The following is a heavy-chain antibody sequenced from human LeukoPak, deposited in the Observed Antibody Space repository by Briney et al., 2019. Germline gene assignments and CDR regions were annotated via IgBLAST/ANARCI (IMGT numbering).Heavy chain of an antibody. Sequence: GGSLRLSCAASGFTFSRHGMHWVRQAPGKGLEWVAVISYDGSNKYYADSVKGRFTISRDNSKNTLYLQMNSLRAEDTAVYYCAKKHPISPMVGTTLDSWGQGTLVTVSS. CDR3: AKKHPISPMVGTTLDS. J-gene: IGHJ4*02. CDR2: ISYDGSNK. D-gene: IGHD1-26*01. CDR1: GFTFSRHG. V-gene: IGHV3-30*18.